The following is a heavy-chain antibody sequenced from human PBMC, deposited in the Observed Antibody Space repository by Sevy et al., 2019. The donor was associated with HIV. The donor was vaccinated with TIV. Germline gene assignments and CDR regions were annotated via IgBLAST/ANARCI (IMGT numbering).Heavy chain of an antibody. J-gene: IGHJ6*03. CDR1: GGTFSSYA. CDR2: IIPIFGTA. Sequence: ASVKVSCKASGGTFSSYAISWVRQAPGQGLEWMGGIIPIFGTANYAQKFQGRVTITADKSTSTAYMELSSLRSEDTAVYYCARNTAIVHYYYYYMDVWGKGTTVTVSS. D-gene: IGHD5-18*01. V-gene: IGHV1-69*06. CDR3: ARNTAIVHYYYYYMDV.